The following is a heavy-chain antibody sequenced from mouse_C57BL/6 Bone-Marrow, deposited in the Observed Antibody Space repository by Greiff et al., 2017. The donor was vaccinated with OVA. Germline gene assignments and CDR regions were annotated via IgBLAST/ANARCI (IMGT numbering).Heavy chain of an antibody. D-gene: IGHD2-12*01. J-gene: IGHJ2*01. CDR3: ARGNDGIDY. CDR1: GFTFSSYG. V-gene: IGHV5-6*01. CDR2: ISSGGSYT. Sequence: EVKLVESGGDLVKPGGSLKLSCAASGFTFSSYGMSWVRQTPDKRLEWVATISSGGSYTYYPDSVKGRFTISRDNAKNTLYLQMSSLKSEDTAMYYCARGNDGIDYWGQGTTLTVSS.